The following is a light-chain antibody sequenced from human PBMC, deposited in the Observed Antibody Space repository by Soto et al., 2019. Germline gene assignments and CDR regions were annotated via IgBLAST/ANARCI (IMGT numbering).Light chain of an antibody. V-gene: IGLV2-14*01. CDR3: SSYTSSSTRVV. CDR1: SSDVGCYNC. Sequence: QSALTQPASVSGSPGQSITISCTGTSSDVGCYNCVSWYQPHTGKAPKLIIYDVSNRPAGFSNRFSGSKSGNTASLTISGLQAEDEADYYCSSYTSSSTRVVFGGGTKLTVL. J-gene: IGLJ2*01. CDR2: DVS.